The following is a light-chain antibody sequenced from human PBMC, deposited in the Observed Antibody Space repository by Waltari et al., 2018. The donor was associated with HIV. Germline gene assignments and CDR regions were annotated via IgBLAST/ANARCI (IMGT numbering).Light chain of an antibody. Sequence: QSALPQPASVSGSPRQSITISCTGTSSDVGGYNYVSWYQQHPGKAPKLMIYDVSNRPSGLSDRFSGSKSGNTASLTISGLQAEDEADYYCSSYTSSSTPYVFGTGTKVTVL. V-gene: IGLV2-14*03. CDR3: SSYTSSSTPYV. CDR2: DVS. CDR1: SSDVGGYNY. J-gene: IGLJ1*01.